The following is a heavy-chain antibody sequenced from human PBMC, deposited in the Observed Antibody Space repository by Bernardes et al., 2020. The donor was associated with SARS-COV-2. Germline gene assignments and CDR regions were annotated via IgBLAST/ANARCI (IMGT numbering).Heavy chain of an antibody. CDR2: ISWNSGSI. J-gene: IGHJ4*02. CDR3: TKDYVSGELGIAVEGYCGD. V-gene: IGHV3-9*01. D-gene: IGHD6-19*01. Sequence: SLRLSCAASGFTFDDFSMHWIRQPPGKGLEWVSGISWNSGSICYAASVKGRFTISRDYAKNSLYLQMNSLRPDDTALYYCTKDYVSGELGIAVEGYCGDWGQGTMVTVSS. CDR1: GFTFDDFS.